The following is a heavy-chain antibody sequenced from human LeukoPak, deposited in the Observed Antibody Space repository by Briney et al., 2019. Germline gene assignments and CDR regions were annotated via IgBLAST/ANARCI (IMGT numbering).Heavy chain of an antibody. CDR2: INDSGRT. D-gene: IGHD1-7*01. Sequence: SETLSLTCAVYGGSFSNYYWSWIRQPPGKGLEWIGEINDSGRTNYNPSLMSRVTVSVDTSKKQFSLRLTSVTDTDTAVYYCARRWNYGRNYYIDVWGKGATVSVSS. CDR1: GGSFSNYY. V-gene: IGHV4-34*01. J-gene: IGHJ6*03. CDR3: ARRWNYGRNYYIDV.